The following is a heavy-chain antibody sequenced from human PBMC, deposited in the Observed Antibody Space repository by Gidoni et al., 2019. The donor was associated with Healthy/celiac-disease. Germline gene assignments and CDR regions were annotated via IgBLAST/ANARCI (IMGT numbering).Heavy chain of an antibody. Sequence: QLQLQESGPGMVKPAETLSLTCTVSGGSISSSRYYWGWIRQPPGKALEWIGSIYYSGSTYSNPSLKSRVTISVDTSKNQFSLKLSSVTAADTAVYYCRIGESPSPEYYGMDVWGQGTTVTVSS. CDR1: GGSISSSRYY. D-gene: IGHD3-10*01. CDR3: RIGESPSPEYYGMDV. J-gene: IGHJ6*02. CDR2: IYYSGST. V-gene: IGHV4-39*01.